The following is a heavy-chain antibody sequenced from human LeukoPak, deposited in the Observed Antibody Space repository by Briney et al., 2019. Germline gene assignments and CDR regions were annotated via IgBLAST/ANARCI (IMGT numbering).Heavy chain of an antibody. J-gene: IGHJ6*03. V-gene: IGHV3-48*04. D-gene: IGHD4-23*01. CDR1: GFTFSSYS. Sequence: PGGSLRLSCAASGFTFSSYSMSWVRQAPGKGLEWVSYISSSGSTIYYADSVKGRFTISRDNAKNSLYLQMNSLRAEGTAVYYCARDKDYGGSLDYYYMDVWGKGTTVTVSS. CDR3: ARDKDYGGSLDYYYMDV. CDR2: ISSSGSTI.